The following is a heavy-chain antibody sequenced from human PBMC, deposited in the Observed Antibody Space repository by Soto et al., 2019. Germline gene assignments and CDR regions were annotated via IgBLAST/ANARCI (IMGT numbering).Heavy chain of an antibody. CDR3: ARHTPAISISDH. CDR1: GGSISSSSYY. V-gene: IGHV4-39*01. J-gene: IGHJ4*02. Sequence: QLQLQESGPGLVKPSETLSLTCTVSGGSISSSSYYWGWIRQPPGRGLEWIGSIYYSGSTYSNPSLKSRVTIPVDTSKNQFAQKLISVTAADTAVYYCARHTPAISISDHWGQGTLVTVSS. D-gene: IGHD2-15*01. CDR2: IYYSGST.